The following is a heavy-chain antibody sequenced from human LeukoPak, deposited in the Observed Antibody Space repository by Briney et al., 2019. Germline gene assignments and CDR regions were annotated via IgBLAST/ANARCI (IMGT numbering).Heavy chain of an antibody. CDR1: GFTFSSYG. J-gene: IGHJ4*02. V-gene: IGHV3-33*01. CDR2: ISYDGSNK. D-gene: IGHD3-10*01. Sequence: PGVTLRLSCAASGFTFSSYGMHWVRQAPGKGLEWVAVISYDGSNKYYADSVKGRFTISRDNSKNTLYLQMNSLRAEDTAVYYCARERYYYGSGSYFDYWGQGTLVTVSS. CDR3: ARERYYYGSGSYFDY.